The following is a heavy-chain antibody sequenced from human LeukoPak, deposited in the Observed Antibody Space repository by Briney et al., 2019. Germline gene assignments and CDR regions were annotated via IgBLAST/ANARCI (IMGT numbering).Heavy chain of an antibody. Sequence: GGSLRLSCAASGFTFSDYYMSWIRQAPGKGLEWVSYISGRENTIYYAASVKGRFTISRDSAKNSLYLQMNSLRADDTAAYYCARVPSYGTGSYYSLDHWGQGTLVTVSS. V-gene: IGHV3-11*01. CDR2: ISGRENTI. D-gene: IGHD3-10*01. J-gene: IGHJ4*02. CDR1: GFTFSDYY. CDR3: ARVPSYGTGSYYSLDH.